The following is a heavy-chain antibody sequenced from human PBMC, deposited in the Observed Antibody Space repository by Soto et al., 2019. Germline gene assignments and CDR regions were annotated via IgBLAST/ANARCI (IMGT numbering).Heavy chain of an antibody. D-gene: IGHD2-21*01. J-gene: IGHJ5*02. CDR1: GYTFTSYY. Sequence: QVQLVQSGAEVKKPGASVKVSCKASGYTFTSYYMHWVRQAPGQGLEWMGISNPSGGSTSYAQKCQGRVTMTRDTSTSTVYMELSSLRSEDTAVYYCARDGGIVVAGRPWFDPWGQGTLVTVSS. CDR2: SNPSGGST. V-gene: IGHV1-46*01. CDR3: ARDGGIVVAGRPWFDP.